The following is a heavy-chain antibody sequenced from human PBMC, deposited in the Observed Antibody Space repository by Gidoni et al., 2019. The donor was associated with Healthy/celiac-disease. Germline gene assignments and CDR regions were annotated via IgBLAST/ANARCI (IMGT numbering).Heavy chain of an antibody. CDR2: IYSGGST. CDR3: ARDIGGNGYNYAFDI. V-gene: IGHV3-53*01. Sequence: EVQLVESGGGLIQPGGSLRLSCAASGFTVSSNYMSWVRQAPGKGLEWVSVIYSGGSTYYADSVKGRFTISRDNSKNTLYLQMNSLRAEDTAVYYCARDIGGNGYNYAFDIWGQGTMVTVSS. D-gene: IGHD5-12*01. J-gene: IGHJ3*02. CDR1: GFTVSSNY.